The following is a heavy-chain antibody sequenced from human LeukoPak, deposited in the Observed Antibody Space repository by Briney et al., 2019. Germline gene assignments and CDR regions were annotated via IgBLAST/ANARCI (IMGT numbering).Heavy chain of an antibody. CDR1: GFTFSSYW. D-gene: IGHD3-10*01. J-gene: IGHJ4*02. CDR3: ARGLGGTGDH. V-gene: IGHV3-74*01. CDR2: IDGDGSST. Sequence: QTGGSLRLSCAASGFTFSSYWMQWVRQAPGKGLVWVSRIDGDGSSTNYADSVKGRFTISRDNAKNTLYLQMNSLRAEDTAVYYCARGLGGTGDHWGQGTLVTVSS.